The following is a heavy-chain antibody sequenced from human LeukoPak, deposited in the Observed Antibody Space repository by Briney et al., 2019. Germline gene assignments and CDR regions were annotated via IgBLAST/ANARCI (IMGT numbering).Heavy chain of an antibody. V-gene: IGHV4-34*01. D-gene: IGHD2-15*01. CDR2: INHSGST. CDR1: GGSLSGYY. CDR3: ARGRRLYGSFDY. Sequence: SETLSLTCAVYGGSLSGYYWSWIRQPPGKGLEWIGEINHSGSTNYNPSLKSRVTISVDTSKNQFSLKLSSVTAADTAVYYCARGRRLYGSFDYRGQGTQVTVSS. J-gene: IGHJ4*02.